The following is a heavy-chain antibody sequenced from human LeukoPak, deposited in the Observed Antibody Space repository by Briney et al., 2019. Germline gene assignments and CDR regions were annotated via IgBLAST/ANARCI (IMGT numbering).Heavy chain of an antibody. V-gene: IGHV3-21*01. Sequence: GGSLRLSCAASGFTFSSYSMNWVRQAPGKGLEWVSSISSSSSYKYYADSVKGRFTISRDNAKNSLYLQMNSLRAEDTAVYYCAREGVAVAATDYWGQGTLVTVSS. CDR3: AREGVAVAATDY. CDR2: ISSSSSYK. CDR1: GFTFSSYS. D-gene: IGHD6-19*01. J-gene: IGHJ4*02.